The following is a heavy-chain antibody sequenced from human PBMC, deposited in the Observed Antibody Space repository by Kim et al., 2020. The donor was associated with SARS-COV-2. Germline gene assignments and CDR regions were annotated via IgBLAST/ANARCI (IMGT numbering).Heavy chain of an antibody. D-gene: IGHD3-22*01. CDR2: ISYSGST. CDR1: GGSINNYY. J-gene: IGHJ4*02. Sequence: SETLSLTCSVSGGSINNYYWSWIRQSPGKGLEWIAYISYSGSTNYNPSLKSRVTISVDTSKNQFSLKLSSVTAADTAVYYCARTRFYYDSSASVAVYYFDYWGQGTLVTVSS. V-gene: IGHV4-59*01. CDR3: ARTRFYYDSSASVAVYYFDY.